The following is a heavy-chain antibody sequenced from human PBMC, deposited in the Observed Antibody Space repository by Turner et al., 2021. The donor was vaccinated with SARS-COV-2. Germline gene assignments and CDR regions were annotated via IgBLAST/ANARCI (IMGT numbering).Heavy chain of an antibody. CDR2: ISWNSGTI. J-gene: IGHJ4*02. D-gene: IGHD6-19*01. CDR3: ARDRSGWYLDY. CDR1: GFTFDDYA. V-gene: IGHV3-9*01. Sequence: EVQLVESGGGLVQPGRSLRLSCAASGFTFDDYAMHWVRQAPGKGLDWVSGISWNSGTIGYADSVKGRFTISRDNSKNTLYLQMNSLRAEDTAVYYCARDRSGWYLDYWGQGTLVTVSS.